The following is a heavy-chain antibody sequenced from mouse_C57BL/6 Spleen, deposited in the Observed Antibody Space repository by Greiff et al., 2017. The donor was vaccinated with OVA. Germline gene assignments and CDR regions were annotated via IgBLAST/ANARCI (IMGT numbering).Heavy chain of an antibody. V-gene: IGHV8-12*01. CDR3: ARVYYGSRGYFDY. J-gene: IGHJ2*01. D-gene: IGHD1-1*01. CDR2: IYWDDDK. CDR1: GFSLSTSGMG. Sequence: QVQLKESGPGILQSSQTLSLTCSFSGFSLSTSGMGVSWIRQPSGKGLEWLAHIYWDDDKRYNPSLKSRLTISKDTSRNQVLLKITSVDTADTATYYCARVYYGSRGYFDYWGQGTTLTVSS.